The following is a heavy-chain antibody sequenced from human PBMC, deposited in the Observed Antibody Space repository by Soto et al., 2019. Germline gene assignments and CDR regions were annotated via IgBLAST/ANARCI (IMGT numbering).Heavy chain of an antibody. Sequence: GGSLRLSCAASGFTFSDYYMSWIRQAPGKGLEWVSYISSSGSTIYYADSVKGRFTISRDNAKNSLYLQMNSLRAEDTAVYYCAANGVPSSMGDDAFDIWGQGTMVTVSS. D-gene: IGHD2-8*01. CDR2: ISSSGSTI. CDR1: GFTFSDYY. J-gene: IGHJ3*02. CDR3: AANGVPSSMGDDAFDI. V-gene: IGHV3-11*01.